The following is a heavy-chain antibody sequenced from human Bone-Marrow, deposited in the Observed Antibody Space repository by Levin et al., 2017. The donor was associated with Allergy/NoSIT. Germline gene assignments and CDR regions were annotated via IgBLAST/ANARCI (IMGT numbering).Heavy chain of an antibody. Sequence: PGGSLRLSCVASGFTFSNYAMSWVRQAPGKGLEWVAAITASGATTYYADSVKGRFIISRDNSKNTLDLQMNSLRAEDTAVNYCAKGPLGGVRGDAFDIWGQGTVVTVSS. CDR3: AKGPLGGVRGDAFDI. V-gene: IGHV3-23*01. CDR2: ITASGATT. D-gene: IGHD3-10*01. J-gene: IGHJ3*02. CDR1: GFTFSNYA.